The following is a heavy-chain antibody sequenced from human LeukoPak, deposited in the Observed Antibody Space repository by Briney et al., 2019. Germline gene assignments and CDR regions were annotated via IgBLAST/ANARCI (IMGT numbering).Heavy chain of an antibody. D-gene: IGHD4-23*01. V-gene: IGHV4-4*02. CDR1: GGSISSSSSIC. Sequence: SETLSLTCAVSGGSISSSSSICWTWVRQPPGEGLEWIGEIYHNGATNYDPSLKSRVTMLLDKSKNQFFLKLNSVTAADTAVYYCARNGGNSDYDYWGQGTLVTVSS. J-gene: IGHJ4*02. CDR3: ARNGGNSDYDY. CDR2: IYHNGAT.